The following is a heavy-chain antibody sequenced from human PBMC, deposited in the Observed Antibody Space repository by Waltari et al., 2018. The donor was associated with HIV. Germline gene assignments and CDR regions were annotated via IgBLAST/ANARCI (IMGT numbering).Heavy chain of an antibody. V-gene: IGHV3-21*02. D-gene: IGHD6-6*01. CDR3: ARDSRGSTWSLNWFDP. Sequence: EVQLVESGGGPVKPGASLRLSWVTSGFIFNSFSLTWVRQAPGKGPEWVSSISSSGNFKHYADSVKGRFSISRDNAENSLYLQMNGLRAEDTAIYYCARDSRGSTWSLNWFDPWGQGTLVTVSS. J-gene: IGHJ5*02. CDR1: GFIFNSFS. CDR2: ISSSGNFK.